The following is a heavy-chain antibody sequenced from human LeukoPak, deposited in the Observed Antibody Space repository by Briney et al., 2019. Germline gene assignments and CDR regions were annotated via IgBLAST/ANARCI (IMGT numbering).Heavy chain of an antibody. CDR1: GGSISSYY. CDR3: ARHGRWVGPAGY. CDR2: IYTSGST. D-gene: IGHD4-23*01. J-gene: IGHJ4*02. V-gene: IGHV4-4*07. Sequence: TASETLSLTCTVSGGSISSYYWSWIRQPAGKGLEWIGRIYTSGSTNYNPSLKSRVTISVDTSKNQFSLKLSSVTAADTAVYYCARHGRWVGPAGYWGQGTLVTVSS.